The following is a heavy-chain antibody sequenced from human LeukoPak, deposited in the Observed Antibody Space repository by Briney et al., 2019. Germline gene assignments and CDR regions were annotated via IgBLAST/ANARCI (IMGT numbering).Heavy chain of an antibody. D-gene: IGHD2/OR15-2a*01. CDR3: ARVRDYLFDY. V-gene: IGHV1-18*01. CDR1: GYTFTSHG. CDR2: IRPSTGDT. Sequence: ASVKVSCKASGYTFTSHGISWVRQAPGQGLEWMGWIRPSTGDTDYALNLQGSVTLTTDTSTSTAYMELRSLRSDDTAVYYCARVRDYLFDYWGQGTLVTVSS. J-gene: IGHJ4*02.